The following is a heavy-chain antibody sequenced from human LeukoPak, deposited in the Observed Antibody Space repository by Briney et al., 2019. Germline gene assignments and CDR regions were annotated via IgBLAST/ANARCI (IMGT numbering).Heavy chain of an antibody. CDR1: VGSLSGYY. V-gene: IGHV4-34*01. CDR2: IKHSGST. CDR3: AARLYSSSWYVDY. Sequence: SETLSLTCAVCVGSLSGYYWSWIREPPGKGREGIGEIKHSGSTNYNPSLKSRVTISVDTSKNQFSLKLSSVTAADTAVYYCAARLYSSSWYVDYWGQGTLVTVSS. J-gene: IGHJ4*02. D-gene: IGHD6-13*01.